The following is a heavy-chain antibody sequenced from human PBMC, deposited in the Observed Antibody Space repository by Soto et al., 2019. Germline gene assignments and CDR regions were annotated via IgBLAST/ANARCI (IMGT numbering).Heavy chain of an antibody. CDR3: AKDWGITGTTSAYYYGMDV. CDR2: ISYDGSNK. V-gene: IGHV3-30*18. CDR1: GFTLGNYG. Sequence: QVQLVESGGGVVKAGRSLRPSCAASGFTLGNYGMHWVRQAPGKGLEWVAVISYDGSNKYYADSVKGRFTISRDNSKNTLYLQMNSLRAEDTAVYYCAKDWGITGTTSAYYYGMDVWGQGTTVTVSS. D-gene: IGHD1-7*01. J-gene: IGHJ6*02.